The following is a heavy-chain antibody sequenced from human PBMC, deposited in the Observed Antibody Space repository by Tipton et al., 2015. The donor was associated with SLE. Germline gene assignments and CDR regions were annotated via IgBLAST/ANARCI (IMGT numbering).Heavy chain of an antibody. J-gene: IGHJ4*02. CDR3: ASGLLTDFDY. CDR2: ISYDGNNR. V-gene: IGHV3-30*04. CDR1: GFTLSSYA. D-gene: IGHD3-9*01. Sequence: RSLRLSCFASGFTLSSYAMSWVRQVPEKGLEWVSVISYDGNNRYYADSVKGRFTISRDNSKNTLYLQMNSLRAEDTAVYYCASGLLTDFDYWGQGTLVTVSS.